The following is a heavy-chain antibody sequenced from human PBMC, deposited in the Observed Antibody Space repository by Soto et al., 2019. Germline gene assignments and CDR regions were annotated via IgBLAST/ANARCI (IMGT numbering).Heavy chain of an antibody. J-gene: IGHJ4*02. CDR1: GGSISSGGYY. Sequence: VSGGSISSGGYYWSWIRQHPGKGLEWIGYIYYSGSTYYNPSLKSRVTISVDTSKNQFSLKLSSVTAADTAVYYCARTLYYYGSGPAGYWGQGTLVTVSS. CDR2: IYYSGST. D-gene: IGHD3-10*01. V-gene: IGHV4-31*02. CDR3: ARTLYYYGSGPAGY.